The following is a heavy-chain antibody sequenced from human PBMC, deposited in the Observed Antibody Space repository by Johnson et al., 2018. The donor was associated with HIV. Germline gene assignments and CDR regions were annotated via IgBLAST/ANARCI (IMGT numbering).Heavy chain of an antibody. CDR2: ISSSGSIT. D-gene: IGHD1-26*01. CDR3: AKGGSMRANSAVDI. V-gene: IGHV3-11*04. CDR1: GFTFSDYY. Sequence: VQLVESGGGLVKPGGSLRLSCAASGFTFSDYYMSWIRQAPGKGLEWVSYISSSGSITYSADSVKGRFTSSRDNAKNSVFLQMNSLRAEDTAVYYCAKGGSMRANSAVDIWGQGTMVTVAA. J-gene: IGHJ3*02.